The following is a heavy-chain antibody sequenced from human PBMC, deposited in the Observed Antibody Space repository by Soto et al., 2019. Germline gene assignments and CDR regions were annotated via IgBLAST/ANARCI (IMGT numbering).Heavy chain of an antibody. D-gene: IGHD4-4*01. CDR2: VNPDSGHT. Sequence: QVQLVQSGAEVKKPGASVKVSCKASGYIFTSYNINWVRQAAGHGLEWMGWVNPDSGHTVYAQKFQGRVTMTRDTSIGTAPMELRSLTPEDTAVYYCARSAPFSNAAPEYLYCMDVWGKGASVTVSS. CDR3: ARSAPFSNAAPEYLYCMDV. CDR1: GYIFTSYN. V-gene: IGHV1-8*02. J-gene: IGHJ6*03.